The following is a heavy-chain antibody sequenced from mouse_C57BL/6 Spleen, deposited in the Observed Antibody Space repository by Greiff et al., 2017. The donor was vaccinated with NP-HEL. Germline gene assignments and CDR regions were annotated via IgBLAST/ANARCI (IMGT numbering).Heavy chain of an antibody. CDR3: ARQTDYFDY. V-gene: IGHV5-6*01. J-gene: IGHJ2*01. Sequence: EVQGVESGGDLVKPGGSLKLSCAASGFTFSSYGMSWVRQTPDKRLEWVATISSGGSYTYYPDSVKGRFTISRDNAKNTLYLQMSSLKSEDTAMYYCARQTDYFDYWGQGTPLPLSS. CDR1: GFTFSSYG. CDR2: ISSGGSYT.